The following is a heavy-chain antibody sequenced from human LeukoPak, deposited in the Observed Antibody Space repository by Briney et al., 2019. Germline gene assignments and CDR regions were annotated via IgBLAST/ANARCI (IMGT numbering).Heavy chain of an antibody. Sequence: SETLSLTCTVSGGSISSSSYYWGWIRQPPGKGLEWIGSIYYSGSTNYNPSLKSRVTISVDTSKNQFSLKLSSVTAADTAVYYCARDPSYSNHHNYYYYMDVWGKGTTVTVSS. J-gene: IGHJ6*03. V-gene: IGHV4-39*07. CDR1: GGSISSSSYY. CDR3: ARDPSYSNHHNYYYYMDV. D-gene: IGHD4-11*01. CDR2: IYYSGST.